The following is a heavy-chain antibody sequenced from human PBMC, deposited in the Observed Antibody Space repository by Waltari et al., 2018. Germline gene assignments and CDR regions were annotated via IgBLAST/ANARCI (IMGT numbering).Heavy chain of an antibody. CDR3: ARGRRSRLLPLHTSFDP. Sequence: QVQLQQWGAGLLRPSETLSLTCAVYGGSFSGYYWSWIRKPPGKGLEWIGEIKHSGSTYYNPSLKSRITISVDTSKNQFSRKMSSVTAADTSIYYCARGRRSRLLPLHTSFDPWGQGTLVTVSS. V-gene: IGHV4-34*01. D-gene: IGHD3-3*01. CDR2: IKHSGST. CDR1: GGSFSGYY. J-gene: IGHJ5*02.